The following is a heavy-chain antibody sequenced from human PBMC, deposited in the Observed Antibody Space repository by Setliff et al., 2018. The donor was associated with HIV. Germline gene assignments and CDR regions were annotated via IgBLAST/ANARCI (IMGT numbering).Heavy chain of an antibody. Sequence: GESLRLSCAVSGLTFSNAYITWVRQAPGKGLEWVAVIRSKTYGGTTDFAAPVKGRFTISGDDSKNTLYLQMDSLKAEDTAVYYCARGAGAGPNFHFDSWGQGTLVTVSS. V-gene: IGHV3-15*01. CDR3: ARGAGAGPNFHFDS. CDR1: GLTFSNAY. D-gene: IGHD6-19*01. CDR2: IRSKTYGGTT. J-gene: IGHJ4*02.